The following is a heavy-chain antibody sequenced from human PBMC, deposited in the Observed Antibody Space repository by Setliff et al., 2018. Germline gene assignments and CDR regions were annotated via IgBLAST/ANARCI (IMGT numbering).Heavy chain of an antibody. CDR2: INPNSGGT. J-gene: IGHJ4*02. CDR1: GYTFTGYY. Sequence: ASVKVSCKASGYTFTGYYMHWVRQAPGEGLEWMGWINPNSGGTNYAQKFQGCLTMTRDTSISTAYRELSRLRSDDTAVYYCARGEAMIVEQTDFDYWGQGTLVTVSS. CDR3: ARGEAMIVEQTDFDY. D-gene: IGHD3-22*01. V-gene: IGHV1-2*04.